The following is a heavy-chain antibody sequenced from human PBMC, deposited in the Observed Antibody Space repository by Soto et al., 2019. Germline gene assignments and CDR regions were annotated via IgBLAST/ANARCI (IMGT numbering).Heavy chain of an antibody. CDR2: IIPIFGTA. Sequence: SVKVSCKASGGTFSSYAISWVRQAPGQGLEWMGGIIPIFGTANYAQKFQGRVTITADESTSTAYMELSSLRSEDTAVYYCARSISYYDSSGYFASPWDYYSYYAMDVWGQGTTVTVSS. CDR3: ARSISYYDSSGYFASPWDYYSYYAMDV. D-gene: IGHD3-22*01. CDR1: GGTFSSYA. V-gene: IGHV1-69*13. J-gene: IGHJ6*02.